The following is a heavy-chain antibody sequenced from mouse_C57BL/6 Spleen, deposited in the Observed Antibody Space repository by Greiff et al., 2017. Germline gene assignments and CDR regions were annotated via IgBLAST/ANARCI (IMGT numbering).Heavy chain of an antibody. CDR1: GYAFSSSW. Sequence: VQLQQSGPELVKPGASVKISCKASGYAFSSSWMNWVKQRPGKGLEWIGRIYPGDGDTNYNGKFKGKATLTADKSSSTAYMQLSSLTSEDSAVYFCARSGGNFHWYFDVWGTGTPVTVSS. CDR3: ARSGGNFHWYFDV. V-gene: IGHV1-82*01. J-gene: IGHJ1*03. D-gene: IGHD2-1*01. CDR2: IYPGDGDT.